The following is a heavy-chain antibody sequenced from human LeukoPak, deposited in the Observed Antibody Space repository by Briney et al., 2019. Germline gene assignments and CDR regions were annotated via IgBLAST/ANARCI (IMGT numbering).Heavy chain of an antibody. CDR2: ISNNGGYT. D-gene: IGHD6-25*01. Sequence: GGSLRLSCAASGFTFSSSAMSWVRQAPGKGLEWVSAISNNGGYTYYADSVQGRFTISRDNSKSTLCLQMNSLRAEDTAVYYCARDRKRIPLFDYWGQGTLVTVSS. CDR1: GFTFSSSA. CDR3: ARDRKRIPLFDY. V-gene: IGHV3-23*01. J-gene: IGHJ4*02.